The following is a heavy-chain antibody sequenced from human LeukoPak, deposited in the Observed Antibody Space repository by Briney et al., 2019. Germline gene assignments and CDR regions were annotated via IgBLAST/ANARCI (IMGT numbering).Heavy chain of an antibody. J-gene: IGHJ5*02. Sequence: ASVKVSCKASGYTFTSYAMHWVRQAPGQRLEWMGWINAGNGNTKYSQKFQGRVTITRDTSASTAYMELCSLRSEDTAVYYCARGGQLLWESWFDPWGQGTLVTVSS. V-gene: IGHV1-3*01. CDR1: GYTFTSYA. D-gene: IGHD2-2*01. CDR2: INAGNGNT. CDR3: ARGGQLLWESWFDP.